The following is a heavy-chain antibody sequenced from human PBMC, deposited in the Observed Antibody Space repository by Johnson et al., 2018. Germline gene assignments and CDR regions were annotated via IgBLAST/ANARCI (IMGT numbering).Heavy chain of an antibody. CDR1: GDSISSYS. CDR2: FFYSGIT. CDR3: ARHARASNYNYAMDV. Sequence: QVQLQESGPGLVKPSETLSLTCSVSGDSISSYSWSWIRQPPGKGLAWIGYFFYSGITKYNPSLTSRVTLSLDTSKNHLSLRLSSVTAAATAMYYCARHARASNYNYAMDVWGQGTTVTVSS. V-gene: IGHV4-59*01. J-gene: IGHJ6*02.